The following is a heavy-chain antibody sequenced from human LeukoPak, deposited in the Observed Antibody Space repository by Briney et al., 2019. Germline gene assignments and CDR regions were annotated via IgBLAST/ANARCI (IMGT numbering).Heavy chain of an antibody. CDR3: ARPVSAPYWGMDV. Sequence: PGESLKISCKGSGYSFTSYWIGWVRQMPGKGLEWMGIIYPGDSDTRYSPSFQGQVTISADKSISTAYLQWSSLKASDTAMYYCARPVSAPYWGMDVWGQGTTVTVSS. CDR2: IYPGDSDT. CDR1: GYSFTSYW. D-gene: IGHD2-21*01. V-gene: IGHV5-51*01. J-gene: IGHJ6*02.